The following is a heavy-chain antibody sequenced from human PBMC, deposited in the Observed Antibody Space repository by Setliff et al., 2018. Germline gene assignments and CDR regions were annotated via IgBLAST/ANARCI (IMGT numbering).Heavy chain of an antibody. CDR1: GYTLTELS. CDR3: ATSVSWIQLVLYPQGHPEPFDY. D-gene: IGHD5-18*01. CDR2: FDPEDGET. V-gene: IGHV1-24*01. Sequence: ASVKVSCKVSGYTLTELSRHWVRQAPGKELEWMGGFDPEDGETIYAQKFQGRVTMTEDTSTDTAYMELSSLRSEDTAVYYCATSVSWIQLVLYPQGHPEPFDYWGQGTLVTVSS. J-gene: IGHJ4*02.